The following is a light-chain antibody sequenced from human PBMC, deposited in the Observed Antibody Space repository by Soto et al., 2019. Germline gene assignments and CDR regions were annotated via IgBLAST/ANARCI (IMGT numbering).Light chain of an antibody. Sequence: EIVLTQSPGTLSLYTGERATLSCRASQSVSTTYLAWYQQKPGQAPRLLMYEASSRATGIPDRFSGSGSGTDFTLTISRLEPEDFAVYYCQQYDNSPLTFGGGTKVDIK. CDR2: EAS. J-gene: IGKJ4*01. CDR3: QQYDNSPLT. CDR1: QSVSTTY. V-gene: IGKV3-20*01.